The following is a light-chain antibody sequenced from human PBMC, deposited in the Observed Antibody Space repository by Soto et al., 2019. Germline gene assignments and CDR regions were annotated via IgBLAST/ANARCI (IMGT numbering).Light chain of an antibody. CDR2: AAS. J-gene: IGKJ5*01. V-gene: IGKV1-39*01. CDR1: QSISNY. Sequence: DIQMTQSPSSLSASVGDRVTITCQASQSISNYLNWYQQKPGKAPNLLMYAASSLQSGVPSRFNASGSGTDFTLSISSLQPEDFSTYYCQQGSTTPITFGLGTRLEI. CDR3: QQGSTTPIT.